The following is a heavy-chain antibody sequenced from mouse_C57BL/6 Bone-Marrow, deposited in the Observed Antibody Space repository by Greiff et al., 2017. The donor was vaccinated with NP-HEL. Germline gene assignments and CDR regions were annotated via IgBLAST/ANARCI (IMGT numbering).Heavy chain of an antibody. D-gene: IGHD1-1*01. CDR3: ARDALLLTAMDY. J-gene: IGHJ4*01. CDR2: SRNKANDYTT. Sequence: EVKLVESGGGLVQSGRSLRLSCATSGFTFSDFYMEWVRQAPGKGLEWIAASRNKANDYTTEYSASVKGRFIVSRDTSQSILYLQMNALRAEDTAIYYCARDALLLTAMDYWGQGTSVTVSS. V-gene: IGHV7-1*01. CDR1: GFTFSDFY.